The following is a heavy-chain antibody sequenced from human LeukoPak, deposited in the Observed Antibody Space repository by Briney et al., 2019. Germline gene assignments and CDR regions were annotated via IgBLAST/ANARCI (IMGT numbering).Heavy chain of an antibody. V-gene: IGHV3-23*01. J-gene: IGHJ4*02. CDR1: GFTFSSYA. CDR3: AKEDYYDSSGLRDY. CDR2: ISGSGGST. Sequence: GGSLRLSCAASGFTFSSYAMSWVRQAPGKGLEWVSAISGSGGSTYYADSVKGRFTISRDNSKNTLYLQMNSLRAEDTGVYYRAKEDYYDSSGLRDYWGQGTLVTVSS. D-gene: IGHD3-22*01.